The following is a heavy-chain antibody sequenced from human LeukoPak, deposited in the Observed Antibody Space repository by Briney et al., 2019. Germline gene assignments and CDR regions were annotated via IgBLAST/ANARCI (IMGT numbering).Heavy chain of an antibody. CDR1: GYTFTSYY. J-gene: IGHJ6*03. CDR3: ARSSGDDYMDV. V-gene: IGHV1-46*01. D-gene: IGHD4-17*01. Sequence: GASVTVSCKASGYTFTSYYMHWVRQAPGQGLEWMGIINPSGGSTSYAQKFQGRVTMTRDMPTSTVYMELSSLRSEDTAVYYCARSSGDDYMDVWGKGTTVTVSS. CDR2: INPSGGST.